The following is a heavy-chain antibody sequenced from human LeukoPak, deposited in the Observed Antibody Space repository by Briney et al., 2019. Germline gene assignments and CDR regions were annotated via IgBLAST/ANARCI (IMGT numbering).Heavy chain of an antibody. V-gene: IGHV3-48*01. D-gene: IGHD3-10*01. CDR2: ISSSSSTI. Sequence: GGSLRLSCAASRFTFSSYSMNWVRQAPGKGLEWVSYISSSSSTIYYADSVKGRFTISRDNAKNSLYLQMNSLRAEDTAVYYCAKWRSTMFRDWGQGTLVTVSS. J-gene: IGHJ4*02. CDR3: AKWRSTMFRD. CDR1: RFTFSSYS.